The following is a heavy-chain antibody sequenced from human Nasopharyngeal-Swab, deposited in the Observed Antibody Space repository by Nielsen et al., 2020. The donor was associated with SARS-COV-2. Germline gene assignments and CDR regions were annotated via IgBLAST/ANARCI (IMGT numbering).Heavy chain of an antibody. J-gene: IGHJ2*01. V-gene: IGHV4-34*01. D-gene: IGHD6-13*01. Sequence: SETLSFTCAVYGGSFSGYYWSWIRQPPGKGLEWIGEINHSGSTNYNPSLKSRVTISVDTSKNQFSLKLSSVTAADTAVYYCARGRYSSSWYGLIWYFDLWGRGTLVTVSS. CDR1: GGSFSGYY. CDR2: INHSGST. CDR3: ARGRYSSSWYGLIWYFDL.